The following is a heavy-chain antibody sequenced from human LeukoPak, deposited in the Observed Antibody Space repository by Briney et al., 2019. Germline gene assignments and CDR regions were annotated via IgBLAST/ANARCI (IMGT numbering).Heavy chain of an antibody. Sequence: PGRSLRLSCEASGFIFSTYGMHWVRQAPGKGLEWVAVIWFDGSNKYYADSVRGRFSISRDNSKNTLYLQMNSLRAEDTAVYYCTTDRGLRLRYFDWLPGYWGQGTLVTVSS. CDR1: GFIFSTYG. CDR3: TTDRGLRLRYFDWLPGY. V-gene: IGHV3-33*01. CDR2: IWFDGSNK. D-gene: IGHD3-9*01. J-gene: IGHJ4*02.